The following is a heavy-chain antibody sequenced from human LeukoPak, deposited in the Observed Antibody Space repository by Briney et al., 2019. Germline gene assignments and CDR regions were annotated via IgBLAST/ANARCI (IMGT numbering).Heavy chain of an antibody. CDR3: ARVNRGDAFDI. Sequence: GWSLRLSCAASGFTFSSYGMHWVRQAAGKGLEWVAVIWYGGSNKYYADSVKGRFTISRDNSKNALYLQMNSLRAEDTAVYYCARVNRGDAFDIWGQGTLVTVSS. D-gene: IGHD3-16*02. J-gene: IGHJ3*02. V-gene: IGHV3-33*01. CDR1: GFTFSSYG. CDR2: IWYGGSNK.